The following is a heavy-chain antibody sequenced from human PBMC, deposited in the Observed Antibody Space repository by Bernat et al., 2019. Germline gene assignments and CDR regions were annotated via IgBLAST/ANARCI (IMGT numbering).Heavy chain of an antibody. CDR1: GFSFSGIW. V-gene: IGHV3-7*03. Sequence: EVQLVESGGALVQPGGSLRLSCVGSGFSFSGIWMTWVRQAPGKGLEWVANIKQDGSVQHYVDSVKGRFIISRVNTKNSLFLQMNSLRVDDTAVYYCARGYGPENWGQGTLVTVSS. CDR3: ARGYGPEN. J-gene: IGHJ1*01. D-gene: IGHD2-8*02. CDR2: IKQDGSVQ.